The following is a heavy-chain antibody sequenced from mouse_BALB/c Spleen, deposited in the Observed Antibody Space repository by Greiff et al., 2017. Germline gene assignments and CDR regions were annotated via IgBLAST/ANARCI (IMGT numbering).Heavy chain of an antibody. D-gene: IGHD1-1*01. CDR3: VRDERIASYAMDY. J-gene: IGHJ4*01. CDR1: GFTFNTNA. V-gene: IGHV10S3*01. CDR2: IRSKSNNYAT. Sequence: EVKLVETGGGLVQPKGSLKLSCAASGFTFNTNAMNWVRQAPGKGLEWVARIRSKSNNYATYYADSVKDRFTISRDDSQSMLYLQMNNLKTEDTAMYYCVRDERIASYAMDYWGQGTSVTVSS.